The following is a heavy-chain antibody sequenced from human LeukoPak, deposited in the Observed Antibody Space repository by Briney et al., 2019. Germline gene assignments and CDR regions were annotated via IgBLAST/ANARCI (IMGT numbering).Heavy chain of an antibody. V-gene: IGHV1-2*02. J-gene: IGHJ3*02. CDR3: ARDAVGATPVDAFDI. CDR1: GYTFTGYY. Sequence: GASVKVSCKASGYTFTGYYIHWVRQAPGQGLEWMGWINPNSGGTNYAQKFQGRVTMTRDTSISTAYMELSRLRSDDTAVYYCARDAVGATPVDAFDIWGQGTMVTVSS. CDR2: INPNSGGT. D-gene: IGHD1-26*01.